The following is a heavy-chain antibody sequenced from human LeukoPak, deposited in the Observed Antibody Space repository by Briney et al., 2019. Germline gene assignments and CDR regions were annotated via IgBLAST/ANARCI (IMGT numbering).Heavy chain of an antibody. D-gene: IGHD2-21*01. CDR1: GYTXTGYY. CDR3: ATYSSFDY. J-gene: IGHJ4*02. V-gene: IGHV1-2*02. Sequence: ASVKVSCKASGYTXTGYYLHWVRQAPGQGLEWVGWINPNSGGTNYAQKFQGRVTMTRDTSITTAYMELSRLRSDDSAVYYCATYSSFDYWGQGTLVTVSS. CDR2: INPNSGGT.